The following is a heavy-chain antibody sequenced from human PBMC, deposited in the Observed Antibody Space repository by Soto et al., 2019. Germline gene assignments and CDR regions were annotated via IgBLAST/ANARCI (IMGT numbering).Heavy chain of an antibody. CDR2: IIPIFGTA. V-gene: IGHV1-69*06. D-gene: IGHD4-17*01. CDR1: GGTFSSYA. J-gene: IGHJ2*01. Sequence: SVKVSCKASGGTFSSYAISWVRQAPGQGLEWMGGIIPIFGTANYAQKFQGRVTITADKSTSTAYMELSSLRSEDTAVYYCARVRKNEIDVSTTVTSRSYWYFDLWGRGTLVTVSS. CDR3: ARVRKNEIDVSTTVTSRSYWYFDL.